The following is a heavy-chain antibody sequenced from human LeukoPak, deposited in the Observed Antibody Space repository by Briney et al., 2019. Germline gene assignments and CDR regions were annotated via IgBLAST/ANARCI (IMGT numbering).Heavy chain of an antibody. V-gene: IGHV3-64*01. D-gene: IGHD3-16*01. Sequence: PGGSLRLSCAASGFTFSSYAMHWVRQAPGKGLEYVSAISSNGGSTYYANSVKGRFTISRDNSKNTLYLQMGSLRAEDMAWYYCAREQRGVMITFGGVFDYWGQGTLVTVSS. CDR1: GFTFSSYA. CDR3: AREQRGVMITFGGVFDY. J-gene: IGHJ4*02. CDR2: ISSNGGST.